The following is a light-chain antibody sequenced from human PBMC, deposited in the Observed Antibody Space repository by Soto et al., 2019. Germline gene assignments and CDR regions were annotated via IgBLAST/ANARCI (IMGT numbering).Light chain of an antibody. V-gene: IGLV1-40*01. CDR3: QSYDSSLKNSV. J-gene: IGLJ3*02. CDR2: ANT. CDR1: SSNIGAGYD. Sequence: QAVVTQSPPVSGAPGQRVTISCTGSSSNIGAGYDVHWYQQFPGTAPKLLIYANTNRPSGVPDRFSGSKSGTSASLAITGHQPEDEADYYCQSYDSSLKNSVFGGGTKLTVL.